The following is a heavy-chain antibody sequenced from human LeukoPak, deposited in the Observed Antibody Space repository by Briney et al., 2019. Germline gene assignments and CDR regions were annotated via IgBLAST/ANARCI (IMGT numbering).Heavy chain of an antibody. D-gene: IGHD6-13*01. J-gene: IGHJ3*02. CDR2: ISGGGGTT. V-gene: IGHV3-23*01. CDR3: AKSRIAAADDAFDM. CDR1: GFTFSSHA. Sequence: GGSLRLSCAASGFTFSSHAMTWVRQAPGKGLEWVSAISGGGGTTNYADSVKGRFTISRDNSKNTLYLQMSSLRAEDTAVYFCAKSRIAAADDAFDMWGQGTMVT.